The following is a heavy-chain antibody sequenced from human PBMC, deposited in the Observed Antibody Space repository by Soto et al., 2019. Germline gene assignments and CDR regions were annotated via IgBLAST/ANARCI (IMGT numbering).Heavy chain of an antibody. V-gene: IGHV1-18*01. CDR3: ARDPGYSTTWHQAFDI. J-gene: IGHJ3*02. CDR2: ISTYNGNT. Sequence: QVQLVQSGAEVKKPGASVKVSCKASGYTFTSYGISRVRQAPGQGPEWIGRISTYNGNTNYVQKLQGRVTMTTDTSTNTAYMELRSLRYDDTAVYYCARDPGYSTTWHQAFDIWGQGTMVTVSS. D-gene: IGHD6-13*01. CDR1: GYTFTSYG.